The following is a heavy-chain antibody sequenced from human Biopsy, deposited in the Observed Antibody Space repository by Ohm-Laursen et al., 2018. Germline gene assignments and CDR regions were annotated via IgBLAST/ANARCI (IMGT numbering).Heavy chain of an antibody. D-gene: IGHD3-9*01. CDR3: ATKLTGYFHH. CDR2: IIPMSRTP. Sequence: VKVSCKTSGGSFSMDAFSWMRQVPGQGLEWMGLIIPMSRTPDYAQKFQDRVTVAADTSTSTATMELRSLRSDDTAVYYCATKLTGYFHHWGQGTLVIVSS. V-gene: IGHV1-69*06. J-gene: IGHJ1*01. CDR1: GGSFSMDA.